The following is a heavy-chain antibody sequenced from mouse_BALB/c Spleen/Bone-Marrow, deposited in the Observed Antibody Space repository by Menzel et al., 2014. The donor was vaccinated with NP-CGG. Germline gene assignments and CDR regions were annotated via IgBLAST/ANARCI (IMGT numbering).Heavy chain of an antibody. CDR2: IYPGNVNT. J-gene: IGHJ2*01. CDR3: ARSRYGSYYGY. CDR1: NYTFTTYY. Sequence: QVQLQQSGPELVKPGASVRISCKASNYTFTTYYIYWVKQRPGQGLEWIGWIYPGNVNTKYNEKFKAKATLTADKSSSTAYMQLSSLTSEDSAVYFCARSRYGSYYGYWSQGTPLTVSS. V-gene: IGHV1S56*01. D-gene: IGHD1-1*01.